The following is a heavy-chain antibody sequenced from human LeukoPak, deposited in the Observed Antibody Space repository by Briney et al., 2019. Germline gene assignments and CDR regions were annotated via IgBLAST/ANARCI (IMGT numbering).Heavy chain of an antibody. V-gene: IGHV3-21*01. Sequence: GGSLRLSCAASGFTFSSYSMNWVRQAPGKGLVWVSSISSSSSYIYYADSVKGRFTISRDNAKSSLYLQMNSLRAEDTAVYYCARWYSSSWNDAFDIWGQGTMVTVSS. CDR1: GFTFSSYS. D-gene: IGHD6-13*01. CDR3: ARWYSSSWNDAFDI. J-gene: IGHJ3*02. CDR2: ISSSSSYI.